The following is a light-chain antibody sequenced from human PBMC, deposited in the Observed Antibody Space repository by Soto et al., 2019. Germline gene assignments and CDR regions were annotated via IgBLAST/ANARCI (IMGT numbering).Light chain of an antibody. J-gene: IGLJ1*01. CDR2: EVS. CDR1: SSDVGSYNL. V-gene: IGLV2-23*02. CDR3: CSYAGSSTYYV. Sequence: ALTQPASVSGSPGQSITISCTGTSSDVGSYNLVSWYQQHPGKAPKLMIYEVSKRPSGVSNRFSGSKSGNTASLTISGLQAEDEADYYCCSYAGSSTYYVFGTGTKVTVL.